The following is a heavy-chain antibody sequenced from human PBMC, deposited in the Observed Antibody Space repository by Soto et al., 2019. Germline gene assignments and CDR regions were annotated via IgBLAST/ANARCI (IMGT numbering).Heavy chain of an antibody. J-gene: IGHJ4*02. CDR2: ISWNSGSI. V-gene: IGHV3-9*01. D-gene: IGHD6-19*01. Sequence: HLGGSLRLSCAAPGFTFDDYAMHWVRQAPGKGLEWVSGISWNSGSIAYADSVKGRFTISRDNAKNSLYLQMNSLRAEDTALYYCAKDMYSSGWYYFDYWGQGTLVTVSS. CDR3: AKDMYSSGWYYFDY. CDR1: GFTFDDYA.